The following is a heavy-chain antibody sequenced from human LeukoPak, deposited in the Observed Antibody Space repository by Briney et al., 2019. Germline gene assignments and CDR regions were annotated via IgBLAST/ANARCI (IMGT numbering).Heavy chain of an antibody. CDR1: GGSISTYY. CDR2: IYYRGTA. Sequence: KPSETLSLTCTVSGGSISTYYWSWIRQPPGKGLEWIGYIYYRGTANYNPSLKSRVTISVETSKNQFSLKLSSVTAADTSVYYCARLRYSSGQDYWGQGTLVTVSS. D-gene: IGHD6-19*01. CDR3: ARLRYSSGQDY. J-gene: IGHJ4*02. V-gene: IGHV4-59*01.